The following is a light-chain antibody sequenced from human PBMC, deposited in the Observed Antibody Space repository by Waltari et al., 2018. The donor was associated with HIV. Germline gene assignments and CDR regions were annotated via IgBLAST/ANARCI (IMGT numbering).Light chain of an antibody. CDR3: QSYDSSLTVVI. V-gene: IGLV1-40*01. CDR2: GNS. CDR1: SSNIGAGYD. J-gene: IGLJ2*01. Sequence: QSVLTQPPSVSGAPGQRVTISCTGSSSNIGAGYDLHWYQQVPGTAPKLLIFGNSNRPSGVPDRFSGSKSATSASLAITGLQAEDEADYYCQSYDSSLTVVIFGGGTKLTVL.